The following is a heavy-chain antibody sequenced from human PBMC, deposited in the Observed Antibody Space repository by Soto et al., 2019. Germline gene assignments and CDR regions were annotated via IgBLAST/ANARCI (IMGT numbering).Heavy chain of an antibody. D-gene: IGHD2-15*01. V-gene: IGHV1-46*01. CDR3: ARSYCSGGSCYLGGMDV. CDR1: GYTFTSYY. CDR2: INPSGGST. Sequence: QVQLVQSGAEVKKPGASVKVSCKASGYTFTSYYMHWVRQAPGQGLEWMGIINPSGGSTSYAQKFQGRVTMTRDTSTSTVYMELSSLRSEDTAVYYCARSYCSGGSCYLGGMDVWGQGTTVTVSS. J-gene: IGHJ6*02.